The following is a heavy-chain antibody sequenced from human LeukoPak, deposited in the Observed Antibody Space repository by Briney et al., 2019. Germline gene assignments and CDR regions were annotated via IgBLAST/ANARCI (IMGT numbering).Heavy chain of an antibody. J-gene: IGHJ4*02. D-gene: IGHD2/OR15-2a*01. CDR1: GFTFSNYA. V-gene: IGHV3-30-3*01. Sequence: QPGGSLRLSCAASGFTFSNYAMHWVRQTPGKGLEWVALISDDGNNNYHTDSMKGRFTISRDNSKNTLYLQMNSLRPEDTAVYYCTRSLPFDTYDSHNGTNFDRWGQGTLVTVSS. CDR3: TRSLPFDTYDSHNGTNFDR. CDR2: ISDDGNNN.